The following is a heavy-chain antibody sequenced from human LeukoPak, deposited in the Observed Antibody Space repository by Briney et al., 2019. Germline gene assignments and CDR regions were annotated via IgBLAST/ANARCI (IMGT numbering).Heavy chain of an antibody. CDR3: AVHWYDYGSGSYNNQDY. Sequence: PSETLSLTCTVSGGSISSSSYDWRWIRQLPGKGLEWIGTIYYSGSTYYNPSLKSRVTISVDTSKNQFSLKLNSVTAADTAVYYCAVHWYDYGSGSYNNQDYWGQGTLVTVSS. V-gene: IGHV4-39*01. J-gene: IGHJ4*02. CDR2: IYYSGST. CDR1: GGSISSSSYD. D-gene: IGHD3-10*01.